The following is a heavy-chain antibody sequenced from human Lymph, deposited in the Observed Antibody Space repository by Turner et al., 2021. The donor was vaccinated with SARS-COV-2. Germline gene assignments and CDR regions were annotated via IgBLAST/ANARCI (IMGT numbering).Heavy chain of an antibody. D-gene: IGHD3-10*01. CDR1: GLTVSSNY. CDR3: ARDLVVYGMDV. V-gene: IGHV3-53*02. Sequence: EVQLVETGGGLIQRGGSLRLSCAASGLTVSSNYMTWVRQAPGRGLEVFSVIYSDGSTFYADSVKGRFTISRDNSKNTLYLQMNSLRAEDTAVYYCARDLVVYGMDVWGQGTTVTVSS. J-gene: IGHJ6*02. CDR2: IYSDGST.